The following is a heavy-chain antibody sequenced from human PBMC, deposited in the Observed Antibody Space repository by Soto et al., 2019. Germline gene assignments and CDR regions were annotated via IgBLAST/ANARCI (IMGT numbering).Heavy chain of an antibody. J-gene: IGHJ6*02. CDR2: MTGGGTT. CDR3: AKLKGGLGRFYGLDA. CDR1: GFTFKNYA. D-gene: IGHD3-3*01. Sequence: RRLSCRASGFTFKNYAMTWVRKCPGKGLQWVSLMTGGGTTDYADSAKGRFIISRDNSKNTLSLQMHNLRADDTALYYCAKLKGGLGRFYGLDAWGQGTMVTAP. V-gene: IGHV3-23*01.